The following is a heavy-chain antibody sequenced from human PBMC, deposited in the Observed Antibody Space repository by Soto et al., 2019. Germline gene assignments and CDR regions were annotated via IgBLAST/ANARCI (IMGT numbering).Heavy chain of an antibody. CDR1: GFTFSSYA. J-gene: IGHJ5*02. D-gene: IGHD3-16*01. Sequence: GGSLRLSCAASGFTFSSYAMHWVRQAPGKGLEWVAVISYDGSNKYYADSVKGRFTISRDNSKNTLYLQMNSLRAEDTAVYYCASHSITFGGAEPWGQGTLVTVSS. CDR2: ISYDGSNK. CDR3: ASHSITFGGAEP. V-gene: IGHV3-30-3*01.